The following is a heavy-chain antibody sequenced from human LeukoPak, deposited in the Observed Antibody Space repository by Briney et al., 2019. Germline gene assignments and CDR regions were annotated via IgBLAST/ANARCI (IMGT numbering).Heavy chain of an antibody. V-gene: IGHV4-59*01. CDR1: GGSISSYY. CDR3: ARDSPVGDRRYFDL. D-gene: IGHD4-17*01. CDR2: IYYRGST. J-gene: IGHJ2*01. Sequence: PSETLSLTCTVSGGSISSYYWSWIRQPPGKGLEWIGYIYYRGSTNYNPSLQSRVTISVDTSKNQFSLKLSSVTAADTAVYYCARDSPVGDRRYFDLWGRGTLVTVSS.